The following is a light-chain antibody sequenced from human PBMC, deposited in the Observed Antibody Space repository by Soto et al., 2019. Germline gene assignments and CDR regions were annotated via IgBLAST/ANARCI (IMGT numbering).Light chain of an antibody. CDR2: ATS. V-gene: IGKV3-20*01. CDR3: QRDN. J-gene: IGKJ2*01. Sequence: EIVLTQSPGTLSLSPGERATLFCRVSQPITSDTLDWYQKKPGQAPRLLIYATSRRAAGIPDRFSGSGSGTDFPLTISRLEPEDFAVYYCQRDNFGQGTKLEIK. CDR1: QPITSDT.